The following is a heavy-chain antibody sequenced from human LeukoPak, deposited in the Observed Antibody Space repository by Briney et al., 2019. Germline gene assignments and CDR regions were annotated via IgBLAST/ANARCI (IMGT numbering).Heavy chain of an antibody. CDR3: ARSYYGSGSYYADY. CDR1: GGSISSGGYS. J-gene: IGHJ4*02. V-gene: IGHV4-30-2*01. D-gene: IGHD3-10*01. Sequence: SETLSPTCAVSGGSISSGGYSWSWIRQPPGKGLEWIGYIYHSGSTYYNPSLKSRVTISVDRSKNQFSLKLSSVTAADTAVYYCARSYYGSGSYYADYWGQGTLVTVSS. CDR2: IYHSGST.